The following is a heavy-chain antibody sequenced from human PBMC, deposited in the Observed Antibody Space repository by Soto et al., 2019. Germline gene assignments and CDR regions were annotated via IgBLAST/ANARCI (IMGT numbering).Heavy chain of an antibody. CDR2: TYYTGST. D-gene: IGHD3-10*01. Sequence: SETLSLTCTISGGSFSTNYWSWIRQAPGKGLEWIGYTYYTGSTKHNPSLKSRASISVDTSKNQFSLTLNSAAAADTAVYYCATDSAGRGPFDPWGPGILVTVSS. CDR3: ATDSAGRGPFDP. V-gene: IGHV4-59*13. CDR1: GGSFSTNY. J-gene: IGHJ5*02.